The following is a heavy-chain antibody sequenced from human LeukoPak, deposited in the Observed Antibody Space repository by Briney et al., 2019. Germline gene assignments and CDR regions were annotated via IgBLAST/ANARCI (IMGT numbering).Heavy chain of an antibody. D-gene: IGHD5-12*01. CDR2: INYSGST. CDR1: GGSISGYY. Sequence: PSETLSLTCTVSGGSISGYYWSWIRQPPGKGLEWIGYINYSGSTNYNPSLKRRVTISVDTSKNQFSLKLSSVTAADTAVYYCARGESKRYSGYDYYVMDVWGQGTTVTVSS. V-gene: IGHV4-59*01. CDR3: ARGESKRYSGYDYYVMDV. J-gene: IGHJ6*02.